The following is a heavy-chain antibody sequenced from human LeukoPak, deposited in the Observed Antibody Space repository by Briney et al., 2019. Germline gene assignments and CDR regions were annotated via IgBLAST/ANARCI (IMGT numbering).Heavy chain of an antibody. J-gene: IGHJ4*02. D-gene: IGHD2-15*01. CDR3: AADRGYCSGGSCYQGNYFDY. Sequence: SQTLSLTCTVSGGSISSGGYYWSWIRQHPGKGLEWIGYIYYSGSTYYNPSLKSRVTISVDTSKNQFSLKLSSVTAADTAVYYCAADRGYCSGGSCYQGNYFDYWGQGTLATVSS. CDR1: GGSISSGGYY. V-gene: IGHV4-31*03. CDR2: IYYSGST.